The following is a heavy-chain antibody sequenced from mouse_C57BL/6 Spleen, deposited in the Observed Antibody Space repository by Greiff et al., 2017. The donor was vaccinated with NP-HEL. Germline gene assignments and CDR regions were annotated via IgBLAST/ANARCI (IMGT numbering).Heavy chain of an antibody. V-gene: IGHV1-74*01. Sequence: QVQLQQPGAELVKPGASVKVSCKASGYTFTSYWMHWVKQRPGQGLEWIGRIHPSDSDTNYNQKFKGKATLTVDKSSSTAYMQLSSLTSEDSAVYYCAIEYYGSSYVAWFAYWGQGTLVTVSA. J-gene: IGHJ3*01. D-gene: IGHD1-1*01. CDR2: IHPSDSDT. CDR1: GYTFTSYW. CDR3: AIEYYGSSYVAWFAY.